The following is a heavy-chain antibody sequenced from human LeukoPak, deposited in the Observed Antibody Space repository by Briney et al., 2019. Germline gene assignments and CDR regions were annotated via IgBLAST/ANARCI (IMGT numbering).Heavy chain of an antibody. V-gene: IGHV4-38-2*02. Sequence: NPSETLSLTCTVSGYSISSGYYWGWIRQPPGKGLEWIGSIYHSGSTYYNPSLKSRVTISVDTSKNQFSLKLSSVTAADTAVYYCASLEYSSSSGGYWGQGTLVTVSS. J-gene: IGHJ4*02. CDR3: ASLEYSSSSGGY. D-gene: IGHD6-6*01. CDR2: IYHSGST. CDR1: GYSISSGYY.